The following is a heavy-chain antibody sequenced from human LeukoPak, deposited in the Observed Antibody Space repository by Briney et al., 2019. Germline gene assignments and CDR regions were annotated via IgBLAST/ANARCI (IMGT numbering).Heavy chain of an antibody. V-gene: IGHV4-4*07. CDR3: ARAVGSGSFQTYYYYMDV. D-gene: IGHD3-10*01. Sequence: SETLSLTCTVSGGSISSYYWSWIRQPAGKGLEWIGRIYTSGSTNYNPSLKSRVTMSVDTSKNQFSLKLSSVTAADTAVYCCARAVGSGSFQTYYYYMDVWGKGTTVTISS. CDR1: GGSISSYY. CDR2: IYTSGST. J-gene: IGHJ6*03.